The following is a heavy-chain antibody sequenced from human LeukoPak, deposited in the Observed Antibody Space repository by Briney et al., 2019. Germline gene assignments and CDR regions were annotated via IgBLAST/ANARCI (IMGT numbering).Heavy chain of an antibody. J-gene: IGHJ6*03. V-gene: IGHV1-69*01. CDR1: GGSFSSYA. CDR3: ARGGTAMTTLDYMDV. CDR2: ILPIVNTA. D-gene: IGHD4-11*01. Sequence: GASVKVSCKASGGSFSSYAISWVRQAPGQGLEWMGGILPIVNTADYAQKFQGRVTITADESTSTAYMDLSSLRAEDTAVYFCARGGTAMTTLDYMDVWGKGTTVTVSS.